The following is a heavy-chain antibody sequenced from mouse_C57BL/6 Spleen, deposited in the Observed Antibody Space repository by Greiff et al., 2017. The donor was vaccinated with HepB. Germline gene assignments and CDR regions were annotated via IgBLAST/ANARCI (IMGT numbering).Heavy chain of an antibody. CDR1: GYTFTRYW. J-gene: IGHJ1*03. D-gene: IGHD4-1*01. CDR3: ARGTGNWYFDV. V-gene: IGHV1-72*01. CDR2: IDPNSGGT. Sequence: QQSCKASGYTFTRYWMHWVEQRPGRGLEWIGRIDPNSGGTKYNEKFKSKATLTVDKPSSTAYMQLSSLTSEDSAVYYCARGTGNWYFDVWGTGTTVTVSS.